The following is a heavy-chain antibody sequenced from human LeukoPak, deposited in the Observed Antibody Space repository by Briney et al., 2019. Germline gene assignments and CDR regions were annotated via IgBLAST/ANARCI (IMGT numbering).Heavy chain of an antibody. CDR3: ARDNRLFGEFAFDI. Sequence: GGSLRLSCAASGFTFSSYAMSWVRQAPGKGLEWVSAISGSGGSTYYADSVKGRFIISRDNSKNTLYLQMNSLRAEDTAVYYCARDNRLFGEFAFDIWGQGTMVTVSS. D-gene: IGHD3-10*01. CDR2: ISGSGGST. V-gene: IGHV3-23*01. CDR1: GFTFSSYA. J-gene: IGHJ3*02.